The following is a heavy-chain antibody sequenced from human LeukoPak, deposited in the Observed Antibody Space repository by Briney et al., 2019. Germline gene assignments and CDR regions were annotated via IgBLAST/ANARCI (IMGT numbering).Heavy chain of an antibody. CDR1: GGSISSGDYY. V-gene: IGHV4-30-4*01. CDR3: ARVPLYSSSWSYYYGMDV. Sequence: SETLSLTCTVSGGSISSGDYYWSWIRQPPGKGLEWIGYIYYSGSTYYNPSLKSRVTISVDTSKNQFSLKLSSVTAADTAVYYCARVPLYSSSWSYYYGMDVWGQGTTVTVSS. CDR2: IYYSGST. J-gene: IGHJ6*02. D-gene: IGHD6-13*01.